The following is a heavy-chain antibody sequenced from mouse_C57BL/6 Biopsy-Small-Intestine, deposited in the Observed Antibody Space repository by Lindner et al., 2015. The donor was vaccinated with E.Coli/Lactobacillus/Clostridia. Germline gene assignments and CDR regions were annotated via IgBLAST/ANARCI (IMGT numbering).Heavy chain of an antibody. V-gene: IGHV1-81*01. D-gene: IGHD2-5*01. CDR2: IYPRSGNT. Sequence: VQLQESGAELARPGASVKLSCKASGYIFTNYGISWVRQRTGQGLEWIGDIYPRSGNTYNNEKFKGKATLTADKSSSTAYMELSSLTSEDSAVYFCATAESYYSNHAVDYWGQGTTLTVSS. J-gene: IGHJ2*01. CDR1: GYIFTNYG. CDR3: ATAESYYSNHAVDY.